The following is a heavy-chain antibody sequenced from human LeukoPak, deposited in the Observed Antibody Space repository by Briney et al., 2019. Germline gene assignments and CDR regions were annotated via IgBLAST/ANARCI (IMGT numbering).Heavy chain of an antibody. J-gene: IGHJ4*02. V-gene: IGHV3-48*03. CDR1: GFTFSSYE. D-gene: IGHD1-26*01. CDR2: ISSSGSTI. CDR3: ARDPFPVSASSPAY. Sequence: GGSLRLSCAASGFTFSSYEMNWVRQAPGKGLEWVSYISSSGSTIYYADSVKGRFTISRDNAKNSLYLQMNSLRAEDTAVYYCARDPFPVSASSPAYWGQGTLVTVSS.